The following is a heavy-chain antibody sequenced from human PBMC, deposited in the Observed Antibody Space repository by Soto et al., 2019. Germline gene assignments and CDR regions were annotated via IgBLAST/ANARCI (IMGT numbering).Heavy chain of an antibody. CDR2: ITYDGSNK. CDR1: GFTFSSYA. V-gene: IGHV3-30-3*01. D-gene: IGHD6-19*01. J-gene: IGHJ5*02. CDR3: ARDSSPNGAVAAKGAFNWFDP. Sequence: QVQLVESGGGVVQPGRSLRLSCAASGFTFSSYAMHWVRQAPGKGQEWVAVITYDGSNKYYADSVKGRFTISRDNSKNTLYLQMNSLRAEDTAVYYCARDSSPNGAVAAKGAFNWFDPWGQVTLVTVAS.